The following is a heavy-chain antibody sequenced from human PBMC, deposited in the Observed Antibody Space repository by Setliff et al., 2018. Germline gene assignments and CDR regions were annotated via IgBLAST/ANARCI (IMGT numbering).Heavy chain of an antibody. CDR3: ATERGLVVSATDYYYYMDV. J-gene: IGHJ6*03. D-gene: IGHD2-15*01. CDR2: INPIFGTA. Sequence: VASVKVSCKASGGTFTNYAINWVRQAPGQGLEWMGGINPIFGTADYTQNFQGRVTITTDESTSTAYMGLSSLRSEDTAIYYCATERGLVVSATDYYYYMDVWGKGTTVTVSS. CDR1: GGTFTNYA. V-gene: IGHV1-69*05.